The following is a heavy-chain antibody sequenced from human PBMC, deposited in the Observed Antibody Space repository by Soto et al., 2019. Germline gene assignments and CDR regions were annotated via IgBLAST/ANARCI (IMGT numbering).Heavy chain of an antibody. J-gene: IGHJ4*02. V-gene: IGHV2-70*01. CDR2: IDWDDDK. D-gene: IGHD1-20*01. CDR3: ARIKRLSTNWNDPYFDY. Sequence: SGPTLVNPTQTLTLTCTSSGFSLSTSGMCVSWIRQPPGKALEWLALIDWDDDKYYSTSLKTRLTTSKDTSKNQVVLTMTNMDPVDTATYYCARIKRLSTNWNDPYFDYWGQGTLVTVSS. CDR1: GFSLSTSGMC.